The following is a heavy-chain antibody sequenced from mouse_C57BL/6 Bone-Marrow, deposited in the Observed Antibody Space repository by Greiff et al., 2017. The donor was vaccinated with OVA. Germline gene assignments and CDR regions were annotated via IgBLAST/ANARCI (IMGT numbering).Heavy chain of an antibody. CDR1: GFSLTSYG. V-gene: IGHV2-5*01. D-gene: IGHD3-3*01. Sequence: QVQLQQSGPGLVQPSQSLSITCTVSGFSLTSYGVHWVRQSPGKGLEWLGVIWRGGSTDYNAAFMSRLSITKDNSKSQVFFKMNSLQADDTAIYYCAKKRGGTGYYYAMDYWGQGTSVTVSS. CDR3: AKKRGGTGYYYAMDY. J-gene: IGHJ4*01. CDR2: IWRGGST.